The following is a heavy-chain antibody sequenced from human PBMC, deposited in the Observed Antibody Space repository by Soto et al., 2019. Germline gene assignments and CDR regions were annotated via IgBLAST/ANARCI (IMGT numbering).Heavy chain of an antibody. CDR1: GGTFSSYA. CDR3: ARDQVGPHGYNDAFDI. D-gene: IGHD5-12*01. CDR2: IIPIFGTA. Sequence: QVQLVQSGAEVKKPGSSVKVSCKASGGTFSSYAISWLRQAPGQGLEWMGGIIPIFGTANYAQKFQGRVTITADESTSTAYMELSSLRSEDTAVYYCARDQVGPHGYNDAFDIWGQGTMVTVSS. V-gene: IGHV1-69*01. J-gene: IGHJ3*02.